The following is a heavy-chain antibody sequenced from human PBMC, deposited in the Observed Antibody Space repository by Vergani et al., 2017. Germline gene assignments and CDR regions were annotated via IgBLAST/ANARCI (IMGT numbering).Heavy chain of an antibody. J-gene: IGHJ4*02. CDR2: LSASDRRT. CDR3: KHRYCSSTSCQHKRE. Sequence: EVQLLESGGDLVQPGGSLRLSCAASGFTFIMHAMSWVRQAPGKGLEWVSTLSASDRRTHYADSVKGRFTISRDNSKNTLFLHMNSLRPEDTAVYYCKHRYCSSTSCQHKREWGQGTLVTVSS. V-gene: IGHV3-23*01. CDR1: GFTFIMHA. D-gene: IGHD2-2*01.